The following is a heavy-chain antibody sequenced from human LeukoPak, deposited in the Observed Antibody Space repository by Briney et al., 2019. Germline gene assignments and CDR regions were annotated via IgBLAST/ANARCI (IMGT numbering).Heavy chain of an antibody. V-gene: IGHV1-18*01. CDR2: ISAYNGNT. Sequence: ASVKVSCKASGYTFTSYGISWVRQAPGQGLEWMGWISAYNGNTNYAQKLQGRVTMTTDTSTSTAYMELRSLRSNDTAVYYCAVTIFGVVIPFDPWGQGTLVTVSS. CDR1: GYTFTSYG. D-gene: IGHD3-3*01. J-gene: IGHJ5*02. CDR3: AVTIFGVVIPFDP.